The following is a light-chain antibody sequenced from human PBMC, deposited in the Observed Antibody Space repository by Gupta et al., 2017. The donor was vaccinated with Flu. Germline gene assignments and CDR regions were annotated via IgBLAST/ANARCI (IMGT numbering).Light chain of an antibody. J-gene: IGLJ2*01. CDR3: QVWDNPSDHVI. V-gene: IGLV3-21*02. CDR1: DIVSKY. CDR2: DDS. Sequence: SYVVTQTPSVSVAPGQTARMTCGGSDIVSKYVHWYQQRPGQAPLLVIYDDSERPSGIPERFSGSNSGNTATLTISRVEAGDEADYYCQVWDNPSDHVIFGGGTKLAVL.